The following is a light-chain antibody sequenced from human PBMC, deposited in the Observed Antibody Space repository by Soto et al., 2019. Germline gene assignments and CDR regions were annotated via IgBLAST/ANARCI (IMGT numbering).Light chain of an antibody. CDR1: SSDVGNYNY. V-gene: IGLV2-11*01. Sequence: QSPLTQPRSVSGTPGQSVTISCTGTSSDVGNYNYVSWYQQHPGKAPKLMIYDVTERPSGVPDRFSGSKSGNTASLTISGLQSEDEADYYCCSYAGSPYVFGIGTKLTVL. CDR3: CSYAGSPYV. J-gene: IGLJ1*01. CDR2: DVT.